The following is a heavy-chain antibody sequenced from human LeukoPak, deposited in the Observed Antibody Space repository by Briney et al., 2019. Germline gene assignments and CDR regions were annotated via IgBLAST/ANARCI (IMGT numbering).Heavy chain of an antibody. CDR2: TYYSGST. Sequence: SETLSLTCTVSGGSISSSSYYWGWIRQPPGKGLEWIGSTYYSGSTYYNPSLKSRVTISVDTSKNQFSLKLSSVTAADTAVYYCAPYSGLKAFDIWGQGTMVTVSS. J-gene: IGHJ3*02. CDR3: APYSGLKAFDI. D-gene: IGHD6-19*01. CDR1: GGSISSSSYY. V-gene: IGHV4-39*07.